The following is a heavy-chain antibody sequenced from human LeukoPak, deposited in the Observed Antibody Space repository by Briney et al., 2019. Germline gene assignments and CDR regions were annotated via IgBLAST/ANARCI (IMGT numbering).Heavy chain of an antibody. V-gene: IGHV4-59*01. J-gene: IGHJ4*02. D-gene: IGHD4-17*01. CDR3: ARGGNDYGENY. CDR1: GGSISSYY. Sequence: SETLSLTCTVSGGSISSYYWSWIRQPPGKGLEWIGYIYYSGSTNYNPSLKSRVTISVDTSKNQFSLKLSSVTAADTAVYYCARGGNDYGENYWGQGTLVTVSS. CDR2: IYYSGST.